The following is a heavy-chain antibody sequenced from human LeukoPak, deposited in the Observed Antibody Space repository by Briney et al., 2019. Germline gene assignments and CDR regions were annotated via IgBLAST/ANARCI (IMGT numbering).Heavy chain of an antibody. CDR2: INHSGST. CDR1: GGSFSGYY. CDR3: ARGGNSGWYGY. Sequence: SETLSLTCAVYGGSFSGYYWSWFRQPPGKGLEWIGEINHSGSTNYNPSLKSRVTISVDTSKNQFSLKLSSVTAADTAVYYCARGGNSGWYGYWGQGTLVTVSS. D-gene: IGHD6-19*01. J-gene: IGHJ4*02. V-gene: IGHV4-34*01.